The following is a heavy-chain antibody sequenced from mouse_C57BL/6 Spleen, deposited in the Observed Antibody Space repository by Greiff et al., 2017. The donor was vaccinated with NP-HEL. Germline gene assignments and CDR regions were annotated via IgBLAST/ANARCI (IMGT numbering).Heavy chain of an antibody. D-gene: IGHD2-12*01. V-gene: IGHV1-26*01. CDR3: ASIRGGAMDY. CDR1: GYTFTDYY. CDR2: INPNNGGT. Sequence: EVQLQQSGPELVKPGASVKISCKASGYTFTDYYMNWVKQSHGKSLEWIGDINPNNGGTSYNQKFKGKATLTVDKSSSTAYMELRSLTSEDSAVYYCASIRGGAMDYWGQGTSVTVSS. J-gene: IGHJ4*01.